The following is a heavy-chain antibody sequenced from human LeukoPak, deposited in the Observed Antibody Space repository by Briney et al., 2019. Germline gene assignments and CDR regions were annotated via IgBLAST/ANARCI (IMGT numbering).Heavy chain of an antibody. CDR2: INHSGST. CDR3: ATHSASDVFDI. Sequence: SETLSLTCAVYGGSFSGYYWSWIRQPPGKGLEWIGEINHSGSTNYNPSLKSRVTISVHMSKNQFSLRLTSVTAADTAVYYCATHSASDVFDIWGQGIMVTVSS. CDR1: GGSFSGYY. J-gene: IGHJ3*02. V-gene: IGHV4-34*01.